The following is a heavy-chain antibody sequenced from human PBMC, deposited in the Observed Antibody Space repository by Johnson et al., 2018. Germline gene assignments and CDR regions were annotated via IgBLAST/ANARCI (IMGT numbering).Heavy chain of an antibody. J-gene: IGHJ6*03. CDR3: AREGDPHYDYKDV. CDR1: GFTFSSYA. CDR2: LSYDGSNK. D-gene: IGHD3-16*01. Sequence: QVQLVESGGGVVQPGRSLRLSCAASGFTFSSYAMHWVRQAPGKGLEWVAVLSYDGSNKYYADSAKGRFTISRDNSKNTLYLQRNSMKAEEPAVYYCAREGDPHYDYKDVWGKGTTVTVSS. V-gene: IGHV3-30-3*01.